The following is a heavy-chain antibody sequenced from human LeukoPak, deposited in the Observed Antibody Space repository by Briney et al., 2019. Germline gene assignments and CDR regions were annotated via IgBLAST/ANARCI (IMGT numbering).Heavy chain of an antibody. CDR2: IYARGGTA. D-gene: IGHD3-22*01. J-gene: IGHJ3*01. Sequence: ASVKVSCKASGYSFSSYYIHWVRQAPGHGLEWMGIIYARGGTATYARDFQGRVIMTRDTSTTTVYMELTSLTSEDTAVYYCARDNVYENSGFFYGGFDVWGQGTMVVVS. CDR1: GYSFSSYY. V-gene: IGHV1-46*01. CDR3: ARDNVYENSGFFYGGFDV.